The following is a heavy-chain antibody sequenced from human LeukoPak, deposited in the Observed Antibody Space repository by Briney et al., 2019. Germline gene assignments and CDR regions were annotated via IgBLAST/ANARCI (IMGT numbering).Heavy chain of an antibody. D-gene: IGHD5-18*01. J-gene: IGHJ4*02. V-gene: IGHV3-23*01. CDR1: GFTFSSYA. Sequence: PGGSLRLSCAASGFTFSSYAMSWVRQAPGKGLEWVSAISGSGGSTYYADSVKGRFTISRDNSKNTLYLQMNSLGAEDTAVYYCAKGSSGTAMVAYYFDYWGQGTLVTASS. CDR3: AKGSSGTAMVAYYFDY. CDR2: ISGSGGST.